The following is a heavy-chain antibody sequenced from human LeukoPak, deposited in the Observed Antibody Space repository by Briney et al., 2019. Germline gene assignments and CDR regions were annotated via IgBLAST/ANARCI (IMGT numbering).Heavy chain of an antibody. CDR2: INHSGST. D-gene: IGHD1-1*01. CDR1: GESFSGYY. CDR3: ARRDPPLGWNDGDAFDV. V-gene: IGHV4-34*01. Sequence: SETLSLTCVVYGESFSGYYWSWIRQPPGKELEWIGEINHSGSTNYNPSLKSRVTISVDTSKNQFSLKLSSVTAADTAVYYCARRDPPLGWNDGDAFDVWGQGTMVTVSS. J-gene: IGHJ3*01.